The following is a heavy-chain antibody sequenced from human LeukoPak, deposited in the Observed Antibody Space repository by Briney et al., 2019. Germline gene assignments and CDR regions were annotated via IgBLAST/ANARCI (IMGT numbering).Heavy chain of an antibody. V-gene: IGHV1-2*02. D-gene: IGHD3-22*01. Sequence: GASVKVSCKASGYTFTGYYMHWVRQAPGQGLEWMGWINPNSGGTNYAQKFQGRVTMTRDTSISTAYMELSRLRSDDTAVYYCARDHYDSSGSIGYYYGMDVWGQGTTVTVSS. J-gene: IGHJ6*02. CDR3: ARDHYDSSGSIGYYYGMDV. CDR2: INPNSGGT. CDR1: GYTFTGYY.